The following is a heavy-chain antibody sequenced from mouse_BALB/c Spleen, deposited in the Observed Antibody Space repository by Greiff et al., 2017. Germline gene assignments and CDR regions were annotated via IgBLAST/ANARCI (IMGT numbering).Heavy chain of an antibody. CDR3: ARGDYRYAGYYFDY. CDR2: ISNGGGST. V-gene: IGHV5-12-2*01. Sequence: EVQRVESGGGLVQPGGSLKLSCAASGFTFSSYTMSWVRQTPEKRLEWVAYISNGGGSTYYPDTVKGRFTISRDNAKNTLYLQMSSLKSEDTAMYYCARGDYRYAGYYFDYWGQGTTLTVSS. J-gene: IGHJ2*01. CDR1: GFTFSSYT. D-gene: IGHD2-14*01.